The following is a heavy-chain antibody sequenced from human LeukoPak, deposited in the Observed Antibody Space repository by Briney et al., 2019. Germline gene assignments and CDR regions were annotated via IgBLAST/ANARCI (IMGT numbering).Heavy chain of an antibody. D-gene: IGHD3-10*01. CDR1: GGTFSSYA. CDR2: IIPIFGTA. V-gene: IGHV1-69*13. Sequence: ASVKVSCKASGGTFSSYAISWVRQAPGKGLEWMGGIIPIFGTANYAQKFQGRVTITADESTSTAYMELSSLRSEDTAVYYCARVPLRGGESAHFDYWGQGTLVTVSS. J-gene: IGHJ4*02. CDR3: ARVPLRGGESAHFDY.